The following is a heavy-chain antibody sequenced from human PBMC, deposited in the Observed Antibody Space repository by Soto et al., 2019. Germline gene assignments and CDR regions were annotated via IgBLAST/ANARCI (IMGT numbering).Heavy chain of an antibody. D-gene: IGHD2-21*02. CDR2: IYWDDDK. Sequence: SGPTLVNPTQTLTLTCTFSGFSLSTSGVGVGWIRQPPGKALEWLALIYWDDDKRYSPSLRSRLTINKDTSKNQVVLAMTNMDPVDTATYYCVQSRCGGDCLQSYSSHSYYGLDVWGQGTTVTVS. CDR3: VQSRCGGDCLQSYSSHSYYGLDV. V-gene: IGHV2-5*02. J-gene: IGHJ6*02. CDR1: GFSLSTSGVG.